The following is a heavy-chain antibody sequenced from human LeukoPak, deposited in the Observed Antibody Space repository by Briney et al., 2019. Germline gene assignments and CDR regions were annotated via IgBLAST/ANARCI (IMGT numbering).Heavy chain of an antibody. CDR1: GFTFDDYA. D-gene: IGHD3-16*01. V-gene: IGHV3-9*01. Sequence: GRSLRLSCAASGFTFDDYAMHWVRQAPGKGLEWVSGISWNSGSIGYADSVKGRFTISRDNAKNSLYLQMNSLRAEDTALYHCAKDITVSYADPESYFDYWGQGTLVTVSS. CDR2: ISWNSGSI. J-gene: IGHJ4*02. CDR3: AKDITVSYADPESYFDY.